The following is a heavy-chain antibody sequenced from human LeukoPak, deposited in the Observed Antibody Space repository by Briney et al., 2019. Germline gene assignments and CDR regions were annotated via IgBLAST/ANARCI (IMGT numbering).Heavy chain of an antibody. CDR3: ARGSFDRAFDI. D-gene: IGHD3-10*01. CDR1: GGSISSSSYY. Sequence: PSETLSLTCTVSGGSISSSSYYWGWIRQPPGKGLEWIGSIYYSGSTYYNPSLKSRVTISVDTSKNQFSLKLSSVTAADTAVYYCARGSFDRAFDIWGQGTMVTVSS. V-gene: IGHV4-39*07. J-gene: IGHJ3*02. CDR2: IYYSGST.